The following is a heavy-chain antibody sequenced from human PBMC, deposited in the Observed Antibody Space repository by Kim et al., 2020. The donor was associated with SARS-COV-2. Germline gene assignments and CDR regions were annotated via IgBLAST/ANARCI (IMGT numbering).Heavy chain of an antibody. V-gene: IGHV1-46*01. Sequence: ASVKVYCKASGYTFTSYYMHWVRQAPGQGLEWMGIINPSGGSTSYAQKFQGRVTMTRDTSTSTVYMELSSLRSEDTAVYYCARGMFILTGKDARYGMDVWGQGTTVTVSS. J-gene: IGHJ6*02. CDR2: INPSGGST. CDR1: GYTFTSYY. D-gene: IGHD3-9*01. CDR3: ARGMFILTGKDARYGMDV.